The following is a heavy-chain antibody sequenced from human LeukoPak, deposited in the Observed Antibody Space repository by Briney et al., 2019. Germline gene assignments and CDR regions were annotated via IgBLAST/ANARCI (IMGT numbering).Heavy chain of an antibody. Sequence: ASVKVSCKASGYTFSSYDVNWVRQATGQGLEWMGWMNPKSHNTGYAQKFQGRITITSNSSTSTVFMELGSLTSDDTAVYYCARRLGSNAFDIWGQGTMVTVSS. V-gene: IGHV1-8*01. CDR1: GYTFSSYD. CDR3: ARRLGSNAFDI. J-gene: IGHJ3*02. D-gene: IGHD2-21*01. CDR2: MNPKSHNT.